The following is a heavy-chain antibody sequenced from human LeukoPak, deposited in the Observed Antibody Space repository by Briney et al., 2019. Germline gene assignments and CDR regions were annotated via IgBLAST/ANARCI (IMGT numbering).Heavy chain of an antibody. Sequence: GGSLRLSCVASGFTFSTYWMSWVRQAPGKGLEWVATIRQDGSEMYYVDSLKGRFTIFRQNAKNSLYLQMKSLRAEDTAVYYCARGLSVYWGQGTLVTVSS. V-gene: IGHV3-7*03. CDR1: GFTFSTYW. CDR2: IRQDGSEM. J-gene: IGHJ4*02. CDR3: ARGLSVY.